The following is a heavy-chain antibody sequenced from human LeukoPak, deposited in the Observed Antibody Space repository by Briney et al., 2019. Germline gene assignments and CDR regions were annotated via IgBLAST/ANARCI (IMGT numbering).Heavy chain of an antibody. CDR3: AREWEYSYGPPHAFDI. CDR2: TYYRSKWSN. CDR1: GDSVSSNSAA. Sequence: SQTLSLTCAISGDSVSSNSAAWNRSRQSPSRGLEWLGRTYYRSKWSNDYAVSVKSRITIKPHTSKNQFSLQLNSVIPEDTAVYYCAREWEYSYGPPHAFDIWGQGTMVTVSS. V-gene: IGHV6-1*01. J-gene: IGHJ3*02. D-gene: IGHD5-18*01.